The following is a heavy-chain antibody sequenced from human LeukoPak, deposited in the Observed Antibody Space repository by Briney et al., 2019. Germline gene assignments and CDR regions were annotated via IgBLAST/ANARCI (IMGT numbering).Heavy chain of an antibody. D-gene: IGHD2-2*01. V-gene: IGHV3-23*01. CDR2: ISGSGGST. CDR3: AKDSRSTSCCNWFDP. J-gene: IGHJ5*02. Sequence: PGGSLRLSCAASGFTFSNYAMTWVRQAPGKGLECVSAISGSGGSTYYADSVRGRFTISRDNSKNTLYLQMNSLRDDDTAVYYCAKDSRSTSCCNWFDPWGQGTLVTVSS. CDR1: GFTFSNYA.